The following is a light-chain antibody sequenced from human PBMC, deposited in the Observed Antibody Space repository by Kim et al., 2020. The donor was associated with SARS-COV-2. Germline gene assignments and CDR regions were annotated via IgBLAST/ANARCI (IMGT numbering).Light chain of an antibody. CDR2: DAS. CDR1: QSVSSY. V-gene: IGKV3-11*01. Sequence: EIVLTQSPATLSLSPGERATLSCRASQSVSSYLAWYQQKPGQAPRLLIYDASNRATVIPARFSGSGSGTDFTLTISSLEPEDFAVYYCQQRSNWPPITFGQWARLEIK. CDR3: QQRSNWPPIT. J-gene: IGKJ5*01.